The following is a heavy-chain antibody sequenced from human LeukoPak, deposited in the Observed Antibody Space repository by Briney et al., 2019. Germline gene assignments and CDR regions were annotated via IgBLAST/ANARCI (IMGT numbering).Heavy chain of an antibody. V-gene: IGHV1-8*01. Sequence: GASVKVSCKASGYTFTSYDIHWVRPATGQGLEWMGWMNPNSGNTGYAQKFQGRVTMTRNTSISTAYMELSSLRSEDTAVYYCARADSSSSSDYYYYYGMDVWGQGTTVTVSS. CDR2: MNPNSGNT. CDR3: ARADSSSSSDYYYYYGMDV. CDR1: GYTFTSYD. J-gene: IGHJ6*02. D-gene: IGHD6-13*01.